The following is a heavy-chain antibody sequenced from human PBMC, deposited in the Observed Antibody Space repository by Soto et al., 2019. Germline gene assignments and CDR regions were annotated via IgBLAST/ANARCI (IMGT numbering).Heavy chain of an antibody. CDR1: GFTFSNYA. V-gene: IGHV3-23*01. CDR3: VHSGWETYRYVDC. D-gene: IGHD3-16*02. J-gene: IGHJ4*02. Sequence: EVQLLESGGGLVQPGGSLRLSCAASGFTFSNYAMNWVRQAPGKGLEWVSGISGSGGSTDYADSAKGRFTISRDNSKNTLYLHMDSLRVEDTAMSYCVHSGWETYRYVDCWGQGTLVTVSS. CDR2: ISGSGGST.